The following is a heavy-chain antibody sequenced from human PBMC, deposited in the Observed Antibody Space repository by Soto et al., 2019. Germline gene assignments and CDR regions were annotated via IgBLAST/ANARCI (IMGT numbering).Heavy chain of an antibody. V-gene: IGHV4-34*01. CDR3: ARADMVRGSDY. Sequence: PSETLSLTCAVYGGSFSGYYWSWIRQPPGKGLEWIGEINHSGSTNYNPSLKSRVTISVDTSKNQFSLKLSSVTAADTAVYYCARADMVRGSDYWGQGTLVTVSS. CDR1: GGSFSGYY. CDR2: INHSGST. D-gene: IGHD3-10*01. J-gene: IGHJ4*02.